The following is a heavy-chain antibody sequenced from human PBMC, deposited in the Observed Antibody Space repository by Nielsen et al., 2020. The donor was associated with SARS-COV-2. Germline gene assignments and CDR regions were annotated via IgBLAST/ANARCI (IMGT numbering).Heavy chain of an antibody. CDR1: GGTFSSYA. J-gene: IGHJ4*02. D-gene: IGHD4-17*01. CDR2: INPSGGST. V-gene: IGHV1-46*01. Sequence: ASVKVSCKASGGTFSSYAISWVRQAPGQGLEWMGIINPSGGSTSYAQKFQGRVTMTRDTSTSTVYMELSSLRSEDTAVYYCARECDYGDYQDYWGQGTLVTVSS. CDR3: ARECDYGDYQDY.